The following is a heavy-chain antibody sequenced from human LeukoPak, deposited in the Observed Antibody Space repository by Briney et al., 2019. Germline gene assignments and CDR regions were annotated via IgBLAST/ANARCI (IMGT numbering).Heavy chain of an antibody. CDR2: IIPIFGTA. Sequence: SVKVSCKASGGTFSSYAISWVRQAPGQGLEWMGGIIPIFGTANYAQKFQGRVTITADESTSTAYMELSSLRSEDTAVYYCARGEDYVWGSYRSFDYWGQGTLVTVSS. D-gene: IGHD3-16*02. V-gene: IGHV1-69*13. CDR1: GGTFSSYA. J-gene: IGHJ4*02. CDR3: ARGEDYVWGSYRSFDY.